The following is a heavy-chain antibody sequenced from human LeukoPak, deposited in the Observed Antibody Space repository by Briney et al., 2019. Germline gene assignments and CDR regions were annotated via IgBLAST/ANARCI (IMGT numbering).Heavy chain of an antibody. CDR1: EFIVSINY. Sequence: GGSLRLSCAASEFIVSINYMNWVRQAPGKGLEWVANINQDGSEKYYVDSVKGRFTISRDNAKNSLYLQMNSLRAEDTAVYYCARDVATISNWFDPWGQGTLVTVSS. J-gene: IGHJ5*02. D-gene: IGHD5-24*01. V-gene: IGHV3-7*01. CDR3: ARDVATISNWFDP. CDR2: INQDGSEK.